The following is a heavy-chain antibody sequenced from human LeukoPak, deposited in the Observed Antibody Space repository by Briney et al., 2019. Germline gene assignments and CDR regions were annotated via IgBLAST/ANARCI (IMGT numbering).Heavy chain of an antibody. D-gene: IGHD5-12*01. J-gene: IGHJ4*02. V-gene: IGHV3-7*01. CDR2: IKQDGSEK. CDR3: ARDASGYALYFDY. CDR1: GFTFSNYW. Sequence: PGGSLRLSCAASGFTFSNYWMSWVRQAPGKGLEWVANIKQDGSEKYYVDSVRGRFTISRDNAKNSLYLQMNSLRAEDTAVYYCARDASGYALYFDYWGQGTLVTVSS.